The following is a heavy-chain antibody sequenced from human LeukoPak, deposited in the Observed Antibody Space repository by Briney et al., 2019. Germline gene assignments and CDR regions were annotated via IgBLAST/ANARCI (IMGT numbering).Heavy chain of an antibody. CDR3: TTHPTASHYSDSSGSRDY. D-gene: IGHD3-22*01. CDR2: IRSKANSYAT. Sequence: GGSLTLSCEASGFTFSGSAMHWVRQASGKGLEWVGRIRSKANSYATAYAASVKGRFTISRDDSKNTAYLQMNSLKTEDTAVYYCTTHPTASHYSDSSGSRDYWGQGTLVTVSS. J-gene: IGHJ4*02. CDR1: GFTFSGSA. V-gene: IGHV3-73*01.